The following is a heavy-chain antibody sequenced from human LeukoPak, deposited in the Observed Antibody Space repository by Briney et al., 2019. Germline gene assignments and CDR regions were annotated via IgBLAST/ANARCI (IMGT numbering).Heavy chain of an antibody. Sequence: GASVKVSCKASGYTFTSYGISWVRQAPGQGLEWMGWISAYNGNTNYAQKLQGRVTMTTDTSTSTAYMELRSLRSDDTAVYYCAREYVEYGSGSRTNWFDPWGQGTLVNVSS. CDR3: AREYVEYGSGSRTNWFDP. J-gene: IGHJ5*02. CDR1: GYTFTSYG. V-gene: IGHV1-18*01. D-gene: IGHD3-10*01. CDR2: ISAYNGNT.